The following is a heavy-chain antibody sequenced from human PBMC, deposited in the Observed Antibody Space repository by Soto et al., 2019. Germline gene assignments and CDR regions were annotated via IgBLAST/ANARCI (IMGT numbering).Heavy chain of an antibody. J-gene: IGHJ6*02. Sequence: GGSLRLSCAASGFTFSNAWMNWVRQAPGKGLEWVGRIKSKTDGGTTDYAAPVKGRFTISRDDSKNTLYLQMNSLKTEDTAVYYCTTEGATHYYDSSGYYYPYYYYGMDVWGQGTTVTVSS. CDR1: GFTFSNAW. V-gene: IGHV3-15*07. CDR2: IKSKTDGGTT. CDR3: TTEGATHYYDSSGYYYPYYYYGMDV. D-gene: IGHD3-22*01.